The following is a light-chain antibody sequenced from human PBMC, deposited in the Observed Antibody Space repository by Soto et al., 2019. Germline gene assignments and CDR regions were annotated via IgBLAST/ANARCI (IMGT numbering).Light chain of an antibody. CDR1: MRDVGAYNL. Sequence: QSALTQPASVSGSPGQSITISCALTMRDVGAYNLVSWYQQHPGRAPQLIIYEVRNRPSGVSFRFSGSKSGNTASLTISGLQAEDESDYYCSSYTAKSSLIFGGGTKLTVL. J-gene: IGLJ2*01. CDR2: EVR. V-gene: IGLV2-14*01. CDR3: SSYTAKSSLI.